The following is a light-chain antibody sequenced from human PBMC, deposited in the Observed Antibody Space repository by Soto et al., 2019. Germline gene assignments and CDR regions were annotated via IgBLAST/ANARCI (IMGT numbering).Light chain of an antibody. Sequence: QSALTQPRSVSGSPGQSVTISCTGTSSDVGGYNYVSWYWQYSGKAPKVMIYDVSKRPSGVPDRFSGSKSGNTASLTISGLQAEDEADYYCCSYAASNTFVFGTGTKVTVL. CDR2: DVS. V-gene: IGLV2-11*01. J-gene: IGLJ1*01. CDR1: SSDVGGYNY. CDR3: CSYAASNTFV.